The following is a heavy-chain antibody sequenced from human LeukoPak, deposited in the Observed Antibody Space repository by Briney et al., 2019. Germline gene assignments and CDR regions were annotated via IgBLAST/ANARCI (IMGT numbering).Heavy chain of an antibody. CDR1: GGSISSYY. J-gene: IGHJ4*02. CDR3: ATQNYEFDDSSGYFDY. Sequence: PSETLSLTCTVSGGSISSYYWSWIRQPPGKGLEWIRYIYYSGSTNYNPSLKSRVTISVDTSKNQFSLKLSSVTAADTAVYYCATQNYEFDDSSGYFDYWGQGTLVTVSS. V-gene: IGHV4-59*01. CDR2: IYYSGST. D-gene: IGHD3-22*01.